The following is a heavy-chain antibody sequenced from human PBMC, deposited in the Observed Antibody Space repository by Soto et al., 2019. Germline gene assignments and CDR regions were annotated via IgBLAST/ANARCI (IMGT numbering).Heavy chain of an antibody. D-gene: IGHD6-19*01. V-gene: IGHV3-23*01. CDR1: GFTFSSYA. J-gene: IGHJ1*01. CDR2: ISGSAANT. CDR3: EQVRSGLVFLGDH. Sequence: EVQLLESGGGLVQPGGSLRLSCAASGFTFSSYAMTWVRQAPGQGLEWVSTISGSAANTYYADSVKGRFTISRDNYKNTVYLKTNSLSAEDTAVYSCEQVRSGLVFLGDHWGQGNLVTVSS.